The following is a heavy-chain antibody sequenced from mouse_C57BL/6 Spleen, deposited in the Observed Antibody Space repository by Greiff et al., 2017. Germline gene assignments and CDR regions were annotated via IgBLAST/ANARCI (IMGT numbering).Heavy chain of an antibody. CDR3: AREKAPIYYGYDEPHYYAMDY. V-gene: IGHV1-76*01. CDR1: GYTFTDYY. D-gene: IGHD2-2*01. J-gene: IGHJ4*01. CDR2: IYPGSGNT. Sequence: VQLQQSGAELVRPGASVKLSCKASGYTFTDYYINWVKQRPGQGLEWIARIYPGSGNTYYNEKFKGKATLTAEKSSSTAYMQLSSLTSEDSAVYFCAREKAPIYYGYDEPHYYAMDYLGQGTSVTVSS.